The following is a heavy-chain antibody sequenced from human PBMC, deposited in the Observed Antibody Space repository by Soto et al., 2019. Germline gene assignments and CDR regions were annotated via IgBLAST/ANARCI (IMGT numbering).Heavy chain of an antibody. CDR3: ARAPYYYDSSGYYPY. V-gene: IGHV1-69*13. Sequence: SVKVSCKASGGTFSSYAISWVRQAPGQGLEWMGGIIPIFGTANYAQKFQGRVTVTADESTSTAYMELSSLRSEDTAVYYCARAPYYYDSSGYYPYWGQGTLVTVSS. CDR1: GGTFSSYA. CDR2: IIPIFGTA. J-gene: IGHJ4*02. D-gene: IGHD3-22*01.